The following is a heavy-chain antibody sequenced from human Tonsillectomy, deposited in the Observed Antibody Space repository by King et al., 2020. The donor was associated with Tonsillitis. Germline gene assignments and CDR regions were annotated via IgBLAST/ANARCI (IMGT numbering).Heavy chain of an antibody. CDR2: IYTSGST. CDR3: AREGYSSSPYYYHYYMDV. J-gene: IGHJ6*03. Sequence: VQLQESGPGLVKPSQTLSLTCTVSGGSISSGSYYWSWIRQPAGKGLEWIGRIYTSGSTNYNPSLKIRVTVPVDTSKNQFSLKLSSMTAADTAVYYCAREGYSSSPYYYHYYMDVWGKGTTVTVSS. CDR1: GGSISSGSYY. V-gene: IGHV4-61*02. D-gene: IGHD6-6*01.